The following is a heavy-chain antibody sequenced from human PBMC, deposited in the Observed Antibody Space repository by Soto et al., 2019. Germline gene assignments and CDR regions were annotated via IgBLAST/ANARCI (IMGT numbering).Heavy chain of an antibody. J-gene: IGHJ5*02. CDR1: GGSISSGGYS. CDR3: AGTYYYRSGTYFAWFDP. Sequence: SETLSLTCAVSGGSISSGGYSWSWIRQPPGKGLEWIGYIYHSGSTYYNPSLKSRVTISVGTSKNQFSLKLSSVTAADTAVYYCAGTYYYRSGTYFAWFDPWGQGTLFTVSS. CDR2: IYHSGST. V-gene: IGHV4-30-2*01. D-gene: IGHD3-10*01.